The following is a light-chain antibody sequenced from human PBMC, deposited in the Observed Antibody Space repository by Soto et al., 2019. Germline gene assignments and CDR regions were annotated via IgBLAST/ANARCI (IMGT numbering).Light chain of an antibody. J-gene: IGLJ1*01. CDR3: CSYAGSYSYV. CDR1: SSYFGGYNY. Sequence: QSALTQPRSVFGSPGQSVTLSCTGTSSYFGGYNYVSWYQEQPGKAPKLMIYDVSKRPSGVPDRFSGSKSGNTASLTISGLQAEDEADYYCCSYAGSYSYVFGTGTKVNVL. V-gene: IGLV2-11*02. CDR2: DVS.